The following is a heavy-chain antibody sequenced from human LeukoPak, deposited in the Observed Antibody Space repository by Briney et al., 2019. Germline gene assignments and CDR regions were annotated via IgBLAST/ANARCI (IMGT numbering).Heavy chain of an antibody. Sequence: ASVKVSRKASGHTFTSYGISWVRQAPGQGLEWMGWISAYNGNTNYAQKLQGRVTMTTDTSTSTAYMELRSLRSDDTAVYYCARESVDYYDTQRYYFDYWGQGTLVTVSS. D-gene: IGHD3-22*01. J-gene: IGHJ4*02. CDR2: ISAYNGNT. CDR1: GHTFTSYG. V-gene: IGHV1-18*01. CDR3: ARESVDYYDTQRYYFDY.